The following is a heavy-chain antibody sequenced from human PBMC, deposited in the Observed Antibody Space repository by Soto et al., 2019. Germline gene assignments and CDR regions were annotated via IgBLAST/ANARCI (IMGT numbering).Heavy chain of an antibody. Sequence: PGGSLRLSCAASGFAFSSYAMTWVRQAPGKGLEWVSAVSDGGGATVYADSVKGRFTISRDNSKDTLFLQMNSLRADDTAVYYCARMWEPQHGASDIWGQGTMVTVSS. CDR2: VSDGGGAT. CDR1: GFAFSSYA. D-gene: IGHD1-26*01. J-gene: IGHJ3*02. V-gene: IGHV3-23*01. CDR3: ARMWEPQHGASDI.